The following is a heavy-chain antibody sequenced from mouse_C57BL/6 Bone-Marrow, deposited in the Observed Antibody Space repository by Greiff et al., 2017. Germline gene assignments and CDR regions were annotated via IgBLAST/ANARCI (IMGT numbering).Heavy chain of an antibody. D-gene: IGHD2-5*01. J-gene: IGHJ3*01. Sequence: DVHLVESGGGLVQPGESLKLSCESNEYEFPSHDMSWVRKTPEKRLELVAAINSDGGSTYYPDTMERRFIISRDNTKKTLYLQMSSLRSEDTALYYCAPTIVTCDWFAYWGQGTLVTVSA. CDR3: APTIVTCDWFAY. CDR1: EYEFPSHD. CDR2: INSDGGST. V-gene: IGHV5-2*01.